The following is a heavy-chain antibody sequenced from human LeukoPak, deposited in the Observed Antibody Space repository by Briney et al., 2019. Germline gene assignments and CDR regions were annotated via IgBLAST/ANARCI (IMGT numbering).Heavy chain of an antibody. D-gene: IGHD6-13*01. CDR2: ISGSGGST. V-gene: IGHV3-23*01. CDR1: GFTFSSYA. Sequence: GGSLRLSCAASGFTFSSYAMSWVRQAPGKGLGWVSAISGSGGSTYYADSVKGRFTISRDNSKNTLYLQMNSLRAEDTAVYYCAKAGAAMGCSSSWENDYWGQGTLVTVSS. CDR3: AKAGAAMGCSSSWENDY. J-gene: IGHJ4*02.